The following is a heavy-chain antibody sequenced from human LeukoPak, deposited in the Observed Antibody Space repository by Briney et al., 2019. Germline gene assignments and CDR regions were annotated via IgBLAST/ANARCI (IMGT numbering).Heavy chain of an antibody. D-gene: IGHD3-10*01. J-gene: IGHJ4*02. Sequence: GEPLKISCKGSGYSFTSYWIGWVRQMPGKGLEWMGIIYPGDSDTTYSPSFQGRVTISADRSLSNAYLQWSSLEASDTAMYFCARGTSSLYYLDYWGQGTLVTVSS. CDR2: IYPGDSDT. CDR1: GYSFTSYW. V-gene: IGHV5-51*01. CDR3: ARGTSSLYYLDY.